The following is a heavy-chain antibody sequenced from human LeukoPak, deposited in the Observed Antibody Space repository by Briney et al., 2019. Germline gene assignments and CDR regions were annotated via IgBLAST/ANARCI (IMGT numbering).Heavy chain of an antibody. Sequence: GASVKVSCKASGYTFTNYAISWVRQAPGQGLEWMGWITGDNGNTKYAQKSQDRVTMTTDTSTSTAYMELRNLRSDDTAVYFCARDVRNWNAPNKDGLDVWGKGTTVIVSS. CDR1: GYTFTNYA. CDR2: ITGDNGNT. J-gene: IGHJ6*04. CDR3: ARDVRNWNAPNKDGLDV. D-gene: IGHD1-1*01. V-gene: IGHV1-18*04.